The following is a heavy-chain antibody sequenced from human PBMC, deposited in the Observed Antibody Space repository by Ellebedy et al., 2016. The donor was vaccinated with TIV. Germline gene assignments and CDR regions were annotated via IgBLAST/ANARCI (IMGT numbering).Heavy chain of an antibody. D-gene: IGHD3-10*01. CDR1: GGSISNYY. J-gene: IGHJ3*02. Sequence: SETLSLTXTVSGGSISNYYWSWIRQPPGKGLEWIGNIFYRGSTNYNPSLKSRVTISVDTSKNQFSLKLSSVTAADTAVYYCARAPWLGAFHIWGQGTMVIVSS. CDR2: IFYRGST. CDR3: ARAPWLGAFHI. V-gene: IGHV4-59*01.